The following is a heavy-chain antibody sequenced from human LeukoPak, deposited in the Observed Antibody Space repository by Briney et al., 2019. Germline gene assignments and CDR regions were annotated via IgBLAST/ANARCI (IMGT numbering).Heavy chain of an antibody. J-gene: IGHJ4*02. CDR1: GGCISSSNW. V-gene: IGHV4-4*02. CDR3: ARLGDSSGYYAFDY. CDR2: IYHSGST. Sequence: SETLSLTCAVSGGCISSSNWWSWVREPPGKGLEWIGEIYHSGSTNYNPSLKSRVTISVDKSRNQFSLKLSSVTAADTAVYYCARLGDSSGYYAFDYWGQGTLVTVSS. D-gene: IGHD3-22*01.